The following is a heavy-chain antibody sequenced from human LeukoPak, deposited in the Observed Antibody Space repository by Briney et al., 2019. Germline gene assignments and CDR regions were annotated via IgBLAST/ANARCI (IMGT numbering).Heavy chain of an antibody. CDR2: IIPIFGTA. CDR3: ARAGVAAMSPFDY. J-gene: IGHJ4*02. CDR1: GGTFSSYA. D-gene: IGHD2-15*01. Sequence: SVKVSCKASGGTFSSYAISWVRQAPGQGLEWMGGIIPIFGTANYAQKFQGRVTIIADESTSTAYMELSSLRSEDTAVYYCARAGVAAMSPFDYWGQGTLVTVSS. V-gene: IGHV1-69*13.